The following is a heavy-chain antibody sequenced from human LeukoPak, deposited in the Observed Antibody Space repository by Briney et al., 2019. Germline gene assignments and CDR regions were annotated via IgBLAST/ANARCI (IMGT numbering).Heavy chain of an antibody. CDR1: GGSISSYY. CDR2: IYYSGST. D-gene: IGHD3-22*01. Sequence: SETLSLTCTVSGGSISSYYWRWIRQPPGKGLEWSGYIYYSGSTNYNPSLKSRVTISVDTSKNQFSLKLSSVTAADTAVYYCARDRLTYYYDSSGLGMDVWGQGTTVTVSS. V-gene: IGHV4-59*01. CDR3: ARDRLTYYYDSSGLGMDV. J-gene: IGHJ6*02.